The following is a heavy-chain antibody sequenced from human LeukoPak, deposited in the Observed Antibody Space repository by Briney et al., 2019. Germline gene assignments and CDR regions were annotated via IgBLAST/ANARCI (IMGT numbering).Heavy chain of an antibody. D-gene: IGHD6-6*01. CDR1: AGSISNYY. CDR2: IYYSGNT. CDR3: AREGAARNFDY. V-gene: IGHV4-59*01. J-gene: IGHJ4*02. Sequence: SETLSLTCTVSAGSISNYYWNWIRQSPGKGLEWIGYIYYSGNTNYNPSLKSRVTISIDTSKNQFSLRLSSVTAADTAVYYCAREGAARNFDYWGQGILVTVSS.